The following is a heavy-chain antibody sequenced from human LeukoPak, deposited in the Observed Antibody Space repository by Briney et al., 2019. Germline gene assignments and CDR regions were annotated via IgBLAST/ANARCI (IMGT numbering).Heavy chain of an antibody. J-gene: IGHJ4*02. CDR1: GFTFSSFA. V-gene: IGHV3-64D*06. CDR3: VKSPGSGWPV. D-gene: IGHD6-19*01. Sequence: PGGSLRLSCAASGFTFSSFAMHWVRQAPGKGLEYLSAIYSDGSRTYYADSVEGRFTISRDSSKNTLYFEMSSLRVEDTAVYYCVKSPGSGWPVWGQGTLLTVSS. CDR2: IYSDGSRT.